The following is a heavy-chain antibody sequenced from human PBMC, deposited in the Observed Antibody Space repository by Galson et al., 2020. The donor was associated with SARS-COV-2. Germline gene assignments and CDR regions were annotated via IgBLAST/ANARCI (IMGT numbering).Heavy chain of an antibody. J-gene: IGHJ4*02. D-gene: IGHD5-12*01. CDR3: ARDDSGYDYRFDY. V-gene: IGHV3-21*01. CDR2: ISSSSSYI. Sequence: GESLKISCAASGFTFSSYSMNWVRQAPGKGLEWVSSISSSSSYIYYADSVKGRFTISRDNAKNSLYLQMNSLRAEDTAVYYCARDDSGYDYRFDYWGQGTLVTVSS. CDR1: GFTFSSYS.